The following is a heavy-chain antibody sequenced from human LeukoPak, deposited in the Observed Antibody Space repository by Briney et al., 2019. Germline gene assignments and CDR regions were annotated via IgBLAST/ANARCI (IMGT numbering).Heavy chain of an antibody. V-gene: IGHV4-59*01. CDR2: IYYSGSA. D-gene: IGHD6-13*01. CDR3: ARAPGIATAGTHFDF. Sequence: SETLSLTCTVSGGSLSSYYWSWIRQPPGKGLEWIGYIYYSGSAKYNPSLKSRVTISVDTSKNQFSLKLSSVTAGDTAVYYCARAPGIATAGTHFDFWGQGTLVTVSS. CDR1: GGSLSSYY. J-gene: IGHJ4*02.